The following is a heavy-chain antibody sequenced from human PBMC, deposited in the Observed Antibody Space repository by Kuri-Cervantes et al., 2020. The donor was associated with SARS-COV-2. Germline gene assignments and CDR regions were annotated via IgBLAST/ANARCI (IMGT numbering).Heavy chain of an antibody. Sequence: GVLKISCSASGFTFSSYAMHWVRQAPGKGLEYVSAISSNGGSTYYADSVKGRFTISRDNSKNTLYLQMSSLRAEDTAVYYCVKKFESSGIAAAGTEMYFDYWGQGTLVTVSS. V-gene: IGHV3-64D*08. CDR3: VKKFESSGIAAAGTEMYFDY. D-gene: IGHD6-13*01. CDR1: GFTFSSYA. CDR2: ISSNGGST. J-gene: IGHJ4*02.